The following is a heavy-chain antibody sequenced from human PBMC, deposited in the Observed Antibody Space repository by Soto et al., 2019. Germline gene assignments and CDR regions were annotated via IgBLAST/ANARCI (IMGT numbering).Heavy chain of an antibody. CDR3: ARGDYCSDGICYKTSTDY. Sequence: PSETLSLTCAVYGGSCNGYYWGWIRQSPMKGLEWIGEINHSGSTNYNPSFRGRVAISVDASKNQFSLRLASMTAADTALYYCARGDYCSDGICYKTSTDYWGQGTQVTVSS. D-gene: IGHD2-15*01. V-gene: IGHV4-34*01. J-gene: IGHJ4*02. CDR1: GGSCNGYY. CDR2: INHSGST.